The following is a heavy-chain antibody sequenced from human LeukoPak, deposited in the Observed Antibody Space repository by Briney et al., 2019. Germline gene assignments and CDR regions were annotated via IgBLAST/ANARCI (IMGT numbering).Heavy chain of an antibody. CDR2: IYYPAST. CDR1: GGSISSGGYY. D-gene: IGHD1-1*01. V-gene: IGHV4-30-2*03. CDR3: ATTTADDDY. Sequence: SETLSLTCTVSGGSISSGGYYWSWIRQPPGKGLEWIGSIYYPASTYYKSSLKSRLTISIASSRNQFYLKLRSVTAADTAVYYCATTTADDDYWGQGILVTVSS. J-gene: IGHJ4*02.